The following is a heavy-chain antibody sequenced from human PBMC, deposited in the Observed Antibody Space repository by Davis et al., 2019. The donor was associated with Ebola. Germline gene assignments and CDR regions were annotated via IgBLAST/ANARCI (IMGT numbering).Heavy chain of an antibody. CDR1: GYTLVSYY. CDR3: ARRVGARSGFDY. J-gene: IGHJ4*02. Sequence: ASVKVSCKASGYTLVSYYAHWVRQAPGQGLEWMGIINPSGGTTTYAQKFQGRITMTRNISISTAYMELSSLRSEDTAVYYCARRVGARSGFDYWGQGSLVTVSS. D-gene: IGHD1-26*01. CDR2: INPSGGTT. V-gene: IGHV1-46*01.